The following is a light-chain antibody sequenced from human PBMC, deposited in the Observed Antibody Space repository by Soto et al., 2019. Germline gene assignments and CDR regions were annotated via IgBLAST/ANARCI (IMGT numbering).Light chain of an antibody. V-gene: IGKV1-5*03. CDR2: KAS. CDR1: QSLNIW. CDR3: QQYKAYPYT. J-gene: IGKJ2*01. Sequence: DIEMTQSPSTLSASVGDRITITCRATQSLNIWLAWYQQKPGKAPKLLISKASSLESGVPSRFSGSGSGTEFSLTISSLQPDEFATYYCQQYKAYPYTFGQGTKLE.